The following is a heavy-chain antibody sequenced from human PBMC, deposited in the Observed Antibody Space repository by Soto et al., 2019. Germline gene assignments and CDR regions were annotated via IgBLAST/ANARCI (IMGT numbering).Heavy chain of an antibody. D-gene: IGHD1-26*01. Sequence: ASVKVSCKTSGYTFIGCYMHWVRQAPGQGLEWMGWMNPRSGDTNYAQKFQGRVTMTRDASFTTAYMELRRLRSDDTAVYFCGRDAVGATPLVWFDPWGQGTLVTVSS. CDR3: GRDAVGATPLVWFDP. CDR1: GYTFIGCY. J-gene: IGHJ5*02. V-gene: IGHV1-2*02. CDR2: MNPRSGDT.